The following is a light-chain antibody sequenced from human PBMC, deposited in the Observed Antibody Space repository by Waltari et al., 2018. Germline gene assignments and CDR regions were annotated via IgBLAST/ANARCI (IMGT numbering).Light chain of an antibody. V-gene: IGLV2-14*03. CDR2: GVS. J-gene: IGLJ2*01. CDR1: SSDIGNYDY. Sequence: QSALTQPASVSGPPGQSITISCTGTSSDIGNYDYVSWYQQHPGRAPKLMVYGVSNRPSGVSNRFSGSKSGNTASLTISGLQAEDEAEYYCSSYTSSNTGIFGGGTKLTVL. CDR3: SSYTSSNTGI.